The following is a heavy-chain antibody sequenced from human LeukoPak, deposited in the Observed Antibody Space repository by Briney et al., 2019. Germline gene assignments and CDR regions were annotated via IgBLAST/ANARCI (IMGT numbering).Heavy chain of an antibody. D-gene: IGHD3-16*02. V-gene: IGHV1-2*02. CDR2: INPNSGGT. J-gene: IGHJ4*02. CDR3: ARVVMITFGGVIVLSESDY. CDR1: GYTFSGYY. Sequence: ASVKVSCKASGYTFSGYYMHWVRQAPGQGLEWMGWINPNSGGTNYAQKFQGRVTMTRDTSISTAYMELSRLRSDDTAVYYCARVVMITFGGVIVLSESDYWGQGTLVTVSS.